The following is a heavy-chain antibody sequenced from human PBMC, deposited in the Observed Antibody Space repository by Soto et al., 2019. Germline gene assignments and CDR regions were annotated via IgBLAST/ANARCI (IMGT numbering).Heavy chain of an antibody. Sequence: SETLSLTCTVSGGSISSYCWSWIRQPAGKGLEWIGRIYTSGSTNYNPSLESRVTMSVDTSKNQFSLKLSSVTAADTAVYYCARLIAAAAGSYYYYYGMDVWGQGTTVTVSS. CDR1: GGSISSYC. CDR3: ARLIAAAAGSYYYYYGMDV. CDR2: IYTSGST. J-gene: IGHJ6*02. V-gene: IGHV4-4*07. D-gene: IGHD6-13*01.